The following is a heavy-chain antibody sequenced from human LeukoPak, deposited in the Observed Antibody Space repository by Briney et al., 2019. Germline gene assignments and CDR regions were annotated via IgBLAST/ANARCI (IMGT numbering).Heavy chain of an antibody. CDR1: GSTFSSYA. CDR3: AKDFWSGYYPNG. CDR2: SGSGGST. Sequence: PGGSLRLSCAASGSTFSSYAMSWVRQAPGKGLEWVSGSGSGGSTYYADSVKGRFTISRDNSKNTLYLQMNSLRAEDTAVYYCAKDFWSGYYPNGWGQGTLVTVSS. J-gene: IGHJ4*02. D-gene: IGHD3-3*01. V-gene: IGHV3-23*01.